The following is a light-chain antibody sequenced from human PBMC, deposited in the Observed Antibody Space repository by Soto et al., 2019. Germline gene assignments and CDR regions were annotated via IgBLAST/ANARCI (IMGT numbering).Light chain of an antibody. CDR3: QQYGSFSPIT. CDR1: QSISNW. J-gene: IGKJ4*01. Sequence: DIQMTQSPSTLSASIGDRVNITCRASQSISNWLAWYQQRPGIAPKLLIFDASILQSGVPSRFSGSGSGTEFTLSISRLQTDDFATYYCQQYGSFSPITFGGGTKVDIK. V-gene: IGKV1-5*01. CDR2: DAS.